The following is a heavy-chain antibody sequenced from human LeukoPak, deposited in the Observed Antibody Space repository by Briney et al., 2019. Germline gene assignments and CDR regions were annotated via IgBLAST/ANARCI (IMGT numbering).Heavy chain of an antibody. J-gene: IGHJ4*02. V-gene: IGHV1-46*01. D-gene: IGHD6-19*01. CDR3: ARSEAGYSSGWYEDY. CDR1: GYTFTSYY. Sequence: ASVKVSCKASGYTFTSYYMHWVRQAPGQGLEWMGIINPSGGSTSYAQKFQGRVTMTRDMSTSTVYMELSSLRSEDTAVYYCARSEAGYSSGWYEDYWGQGTLVTVSS. CDR2: INPSGGST.